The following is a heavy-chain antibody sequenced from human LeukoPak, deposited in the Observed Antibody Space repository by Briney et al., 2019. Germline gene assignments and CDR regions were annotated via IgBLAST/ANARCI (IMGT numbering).Heavy chain of an antibody. D-gene: IGHD5-24*01. CDR3: ARGSGFNPYWYLDL. CDR2: IKSKTDGGTT. J-gene: IGHJ2*01. V-gene: IGHV3-15*01. Sequence: GGSLRLSCAASGFTFTNAWMSWVSQAPGKGLEWVGRIKSKTDGGTTDYAAPVKGRFTISRDDSTNTLYMQMNSLRVEDTAVYFCARGSGFNPYWYLDLWGRGTLVTVSS. CDR1: GFTFTNAW.